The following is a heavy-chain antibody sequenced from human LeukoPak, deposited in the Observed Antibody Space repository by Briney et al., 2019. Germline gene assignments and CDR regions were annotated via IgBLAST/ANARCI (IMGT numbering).Heavy chain of an antibody. CDR1: GGSISSYY. D-gene: IGHD3-10*01. J-gene: IGHJ4*02. Sequence: SETLSLTCTVSGGSISSYYWSWIRLPPGKGLEWIGYIYYSGTTNYNPSLKSRVTISLDTSKNQFSLKPSSVTAADTAVYYCASAYYYGSGTYGAFDYWGQGTLVTVSS. CDR2: IYYSGTT. V-gene: IGHV4-59*01. CDR3: ASAYYYGSGTYGAFDY.